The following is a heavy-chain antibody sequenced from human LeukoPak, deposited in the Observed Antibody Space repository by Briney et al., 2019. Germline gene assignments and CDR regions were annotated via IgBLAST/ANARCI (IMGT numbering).Heavy chain of an antibody. J-gene: IGHJ1*01. Sequence: GALRLSCAASGFTFSGYWMSWVRQAPGKGLEWVANINQDGSEKYYVDSAQGRFTISRDNAKNSLFLQMGSLRLEDTAVYYCARESTAGYNSSWYGFRNWGQGTLVSVSS. CDR2: INQDGSEK. D-gene: IGHD6-13*01. CDR1: GFTFSGYW. V-gene: IGHV3-7*01. CDR3: ARESTAGYNSSWYGFRN.